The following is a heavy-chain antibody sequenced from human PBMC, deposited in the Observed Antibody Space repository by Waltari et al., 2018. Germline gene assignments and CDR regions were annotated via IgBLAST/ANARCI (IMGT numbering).Heavy chain of an antibody. D-gene: IGHD1-1*01. J-gene: IGHJ4*02. CDR1: AVTFSSYP. CDR2: IITIIGTE. Sequence: QVQLVQSGSEVKKPGSSVKVSCKASAVTFSSYPISCVRQPPGQGLEWMGGIITIIGTENYEQKFQGRVTITEDEYKRTDYMELSSLRSEDTAVYYCARSPLRGYSVDYWGQGTLVTVSS. V-gene: IGHV1-69*01. CDR3: ARSPLRGYSVDY.